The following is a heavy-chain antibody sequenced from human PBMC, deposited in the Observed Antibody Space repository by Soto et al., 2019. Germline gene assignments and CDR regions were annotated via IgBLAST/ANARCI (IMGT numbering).Heavy chain of an antibody. V-gene: IGHV3-23*01. J-gene: IGHJ6*03. CDR2: ISGSGDST. D-gene: IGHD4-17*01. Sequence: EVQLLESGGGLVQPGGSLRLSCAASEFTFSNYAMNWVRQAPGKGLEWVSTISGSGDSTYYADSVKGRFTISRDNAKNTLYLQMDSLRAEDTAVYYCAKSGDLGRYFYYMDVWGKGTTVTVSS. CDR3: AKSGDLGRYFYYMDV. CDR1: EFTFSNYA.